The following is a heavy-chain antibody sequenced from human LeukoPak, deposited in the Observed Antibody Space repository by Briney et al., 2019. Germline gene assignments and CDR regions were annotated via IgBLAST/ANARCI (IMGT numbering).Heavy chain of an antibody. V-gene: IGHV3-7*01. CDR2: INRDGTET. CDR3: ARSRWPEDL. Sequence: PGGSLSLSCAASGFTFTGFFMSWLRQAPGKGLEWVANINRDGTETYYVGSVKGRFTISIDNAKNSVYLQMNSLRTEDTAIYYCARSRWPEDLWGRGTLVTVSS. D-gene: IGHD4-23*01. J-gene: IGHJ5*02. CDR1: GFTFTGFF.